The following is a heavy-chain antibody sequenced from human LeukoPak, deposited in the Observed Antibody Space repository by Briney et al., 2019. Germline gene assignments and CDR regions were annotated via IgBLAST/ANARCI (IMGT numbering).Heavy chain of an antibody. V-gene: IGHV3-23*01. D-gene: IGHD3-9*01. CDR1: GFTFSTYG. J-gene: IGHJ3*02. CDR3: AKDTSTGYYSDAFDI. Sequence: GGSLRLSCAASGFTFSTYGMTWVRQAPGKGLEWVSAISGSAATTFYADSVKGRFTISRDNSKNTLYLQMNTLRAEDTALYYCAKDTSTGYYSDAFDIWGQGTKVTVSA. CDR2: ISGSAATT.